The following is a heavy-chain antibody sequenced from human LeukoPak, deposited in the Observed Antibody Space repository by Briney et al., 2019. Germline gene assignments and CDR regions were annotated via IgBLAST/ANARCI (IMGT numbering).Heavy chain of an antibody. D-gene: IGHD3-22*01. V-gene: IGHV1-2*06. CDR1: GYTFTGYY. CDR2: INPNSGGT. J-gene: IGHJ4*02. CDR3: ARDAKSSGYYPRNTSYYFDY. Sequence: ASVKVSCKASGYTFTGYYMHWVRQAPGQGLEWMGRINPNSGGTNYAQKFQGRVTMTRDTSISTAYMELSRLRSDDTAVYYCARDAKSSGYYPRNTSYYFDYWGQGTLVTVSS.